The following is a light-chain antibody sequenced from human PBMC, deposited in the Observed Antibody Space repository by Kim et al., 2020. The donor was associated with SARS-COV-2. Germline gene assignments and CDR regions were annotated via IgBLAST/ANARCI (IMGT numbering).Light chain of an antibody. J-gene: IGLJ3*02. CDR2: DTY. V-gene: IGLV1-51*01. CDR3: GAWDSSLSVGV. Sequence: QSVLTQPPSVSAAPGQKVTISCSGSTSNIGDNSVSWYQQFPGTAPKLLIYDTYKRPRGIPDRFSGSKSGTSATLGITGLRTGDEADYYCGAWDSSLSVGVFGGGTQLTVL. CDR1: TSNIGDNS.